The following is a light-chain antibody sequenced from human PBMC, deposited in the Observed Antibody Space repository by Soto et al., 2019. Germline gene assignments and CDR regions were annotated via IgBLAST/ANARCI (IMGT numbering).Light chain of an antibody. Sequence: IQMTQSPSSVSASVGDRVTITCRASQDINRWLAWHQQKPGEAPNPLIFSASSLQVGVPSRFSGSGSGTHFTLTITNLQPEDVATYYCQQAHSFPLTFGPGTKVDIK. J-gene: IGKJ3*01. V-gene: IGKV1-12*01. CDR2: SAS. CDR3: QQAHSFPLT. CDR1: QDINRW.